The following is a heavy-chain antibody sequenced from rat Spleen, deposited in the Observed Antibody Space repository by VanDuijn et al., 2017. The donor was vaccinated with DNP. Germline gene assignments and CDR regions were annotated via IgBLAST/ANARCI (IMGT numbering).Heavy chain of an antibody. J-gene: IGHJ2*01. CDR3: ASPGNGGP. Sequence: EVQLVESGGGLVQPGRSLKLSCAASGFTFSDYAMAWVRQAPNTGLEWVAIIIYDGSSTYYRDSVKGRFTISRDNAKSTLYLQMDSLRSEDTATYYCASPGNGGPWGQGVMVTVSS. CDR1: GFTFSDYA. CDR2: IIYDGSST. V-gene: IGHV5-17*01. D-gene: IGHD1-11*01.